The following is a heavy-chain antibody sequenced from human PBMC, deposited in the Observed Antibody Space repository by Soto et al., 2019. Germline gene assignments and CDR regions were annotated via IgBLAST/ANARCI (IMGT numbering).Heavy chain of an antibody. CDR3: AAWPLSSWFDY. D-gene: IGHD6-13*01. Sequence: EVQLVESGGGLVQPGESLRLSCVGSGFTFNSYWMGWVRQAPGKGPQWVANIGRDGSEKSYVDSLKGRFTISRDNARRSVHLQMNSRGVEDTAVYYCAAWPLSSWFDYWGRGILVTVSS. V-gene: IGHV3-7*05. CDR1: GFTFNSYW. CDR2: IGRDGSEK. J-gene: IGHJ4*02.